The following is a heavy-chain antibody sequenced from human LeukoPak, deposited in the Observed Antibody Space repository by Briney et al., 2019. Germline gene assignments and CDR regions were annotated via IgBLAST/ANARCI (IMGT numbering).Heavy chain of an antibody. CDR3: AKVLYYYDSSGYHNLFDY. Sequence: GGSLRLSCAASGFTFSSYAMSWVRQAPGKGLEWVSAISGSGGSTYYADSVKGRFTISRDNSKNTLYLQMNSLRAEDTAIYYCAKVLYYYDSSGYHNLFDYWGQGTLVTVSS. V-gene: IGHV3-23*01. CDR1: GFTFSSYA. CDR2: ISGSGGST. J-gene: IGHJ4*02. D-gene: IGHD3-22*01.